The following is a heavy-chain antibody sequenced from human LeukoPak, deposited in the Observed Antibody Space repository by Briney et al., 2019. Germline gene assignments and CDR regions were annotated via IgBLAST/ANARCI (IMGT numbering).Heavy chain of an antibody. V-gene: IGHV3-13*01. Sequence: GGSLRLSCAASGFTFSIYDMHWVRQARGKPLEWVSAIATTGDSYYPGSVKGRFTISRENAKNSLYLQMNSLRAGDTAAYYCARGTVTAGAFDYWGQGTLVTVSS. CDR1: GFTFSIYD. CDR3: ARGTVTAGAFDY. D-gene: IGHD4-17*01. CDR2: IATTGDS. J-gene: IGHJ4*02.